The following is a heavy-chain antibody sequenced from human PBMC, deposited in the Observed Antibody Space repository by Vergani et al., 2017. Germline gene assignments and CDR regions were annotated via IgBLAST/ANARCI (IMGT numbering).Heavy chain of an antibody. J-gene: IGHJ4*01. Sequence: VQLVQSGAEVKKPGASVKVSCTASGYTFTDYYIHWVRQAPGQGRELMGWINPNSGGTNNAQKFQGRVTMTRDTSISTAYMELGRLRSDDTAVYYCARDLVRAAVGIHWGQGMLVIVSA. CDR2: INPNSGGT. D-gene: IGHD6-13*01. CDR3: ARDLVRAAVGIH. CDR1: GYTFTDYY. V-gene: IGHV1-2*02.